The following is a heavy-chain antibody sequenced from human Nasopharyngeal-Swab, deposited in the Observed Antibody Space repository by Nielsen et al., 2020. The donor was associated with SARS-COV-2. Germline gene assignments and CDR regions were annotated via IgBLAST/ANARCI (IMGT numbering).Heavy chain of an antibody. CDR3: ARGAYRLLDV. CDR2: MYSDDRT. J-gene: IGHJ6*02. V-gene: IGHV3-53*01. CDR1: DFTVSGNH. Sequence: GGSLRLSCAASDFTVSGNHMTWVPQAPGKGLEWVSVMYSDDRTDYSDPVRGRFTVSRDNSKNTLYLQMSGLRVEDTAVYYCARGAYRLLDVWGQGTPVTVSS. D-gene: IGHD3-16*01.